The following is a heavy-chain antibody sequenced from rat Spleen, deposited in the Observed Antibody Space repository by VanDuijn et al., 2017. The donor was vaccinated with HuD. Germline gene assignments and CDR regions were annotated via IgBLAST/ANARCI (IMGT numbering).Heavy chain of an antibody. CDR1: GFTFRGYD. V-gene: IGHV5-7*01. J-gene: IGHJ3*01. Sequence: EVQLVESGGGLVQPGRSLKLSCVASGFTFRGYDMAWVRQAPKKGLEWVAYISYDGGITYYRDSVKGRFTISRDNAQSTLYLQMDSLRSEDTATYYCARQDTSGYSNWFTYWGQGTLVTVSS. CDR2: ISYDGGIT. D-gene: IGHD4-3*01. CDR3: ARQDTSGYSNWFTY.